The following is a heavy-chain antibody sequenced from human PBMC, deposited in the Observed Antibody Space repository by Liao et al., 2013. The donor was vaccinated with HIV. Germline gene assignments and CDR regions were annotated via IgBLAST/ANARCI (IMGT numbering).Heavy chain of an antibody. CDR3: ARDGVRLWLVEYDEYFHH. J-gene: IGHJ1*01. CDR1: GVSIRSGSYY. CDR2: IYTSGST. D-gene: IGHD3-10*01. V-gene: IGHV4-61*02. Sequence: QVQLQESGPGVVKPSQTLSLTCNVSGVSIRSGSYYWSWIRQPAGKGLEWVGRIYTSGSTNYNPSLKSRVTVSVDTSKNQFSLRLRSVTAADTAVYYCARDGVRLWLVEYDEYFHHWGQGTLVTVSS.